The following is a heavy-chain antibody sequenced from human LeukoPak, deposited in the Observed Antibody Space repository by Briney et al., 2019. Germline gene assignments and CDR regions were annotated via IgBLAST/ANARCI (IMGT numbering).Heavy chain of an antibody. CDR3: VGLSAFVI. CDR2: ISYDGSNK. CDR1: GFTFSSYA. Sequence: GGSLRLSCAASGFTFSSYAMHWVRQAPGKGLEWVAVISYDGSNKYYADSVKGRFTISRDNSKNTLYLQMNSLRAEDTAVYYCVGLSAFVIWRQGTMVTVSS. J-gene: IGHJ3*02. D-gene: IGHD3-16*02. V-gene: IGHV3-30*04.